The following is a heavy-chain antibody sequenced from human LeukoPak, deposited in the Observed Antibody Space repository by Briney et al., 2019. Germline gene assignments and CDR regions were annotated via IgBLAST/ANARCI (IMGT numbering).Heavy chain of an antibody. CDR1: GFTFSSYS. Sequence: PGGSLRLSCAASGFTFSSYSMNWVRQARGKGLEWGSSISRSSSYIYYADSVKGRFTIARDNAKNSLYLQMNSPRAEDTAVYYCASSGYYEEKEIYWGQGTLVTVSS. D-gene: IGHD3-22*01. CDR2: ISRSSSYI. V-gene: IGHV3-21*01. J-gene: IGHJ4*02. CDR3: ASSGYYEEKEIY.